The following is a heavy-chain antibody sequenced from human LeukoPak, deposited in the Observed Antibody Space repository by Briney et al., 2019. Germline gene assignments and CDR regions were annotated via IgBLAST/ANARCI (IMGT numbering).Heavy chain of an antibody. Sequence: GSLRLSCAVSGFTFSSYSMNWVRQAPGKGLEWVSYISSSSSTIYYADSVKGRFTISRDNAKNSLYLQMNSLRAEDTAVYYCARGGYFDYWGQGTLVTVSS. CDR1: GFTFSSYS. V-gene: IGHV3-48*01. J-gene: IGHJ4*02. CDR3: ARGGYFDY. D-gene: IGHD3-16*01. CDR2: ISSSSSTI.